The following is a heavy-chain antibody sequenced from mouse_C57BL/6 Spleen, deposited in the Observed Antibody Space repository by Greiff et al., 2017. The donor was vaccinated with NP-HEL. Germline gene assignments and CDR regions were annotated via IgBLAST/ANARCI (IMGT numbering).Heavy chain of an antibody. D-gene: IGHD2-4*01. Sequence: VQLQQSDAELVKPGASVKISCKVSGYTFTDHTIHWMKQRPEQGLEWIGYIYPRDGSTRYNEKFKGKATLTADKSSSTAYMQLNSLTSEDSAVYFCARGGLRRNWYFDVWGTGTTVTVSS. V-gene: IGHV1-78*01. CDR2: IYPRDGST. CDR3: ARGGLRRNWYFDV. CDR1: GYTFTDHT. J-gene: IGHJ1*03.